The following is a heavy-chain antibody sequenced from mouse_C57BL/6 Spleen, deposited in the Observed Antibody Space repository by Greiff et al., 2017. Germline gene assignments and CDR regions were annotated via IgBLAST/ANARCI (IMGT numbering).Heavy chain of an antibody. D-gene: IGHD2-3*01. J-gene: IGHJ1*03. CDR2: ISTYYGDA. Sequence: VMLVESGPELVRPGVSVKISCKGSGYTFTDYAMHWVKQSHAKSLEWIGVISTYYGDASYNQKFKDKDTMTVDKSSSTAYMELARLTAEDSAVYYCVLYDLWYFDVWGTGTTVTVSS. CDR3: VLYDLWYFDV. CDR1: GYTFTDYA. V-gene: IGHV1-67*01.